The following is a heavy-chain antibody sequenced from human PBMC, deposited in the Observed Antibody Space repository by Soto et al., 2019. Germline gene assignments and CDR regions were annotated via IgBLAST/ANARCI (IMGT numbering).Heavy chain of an antibody. Sequence: QLQLQESGPGLVKPSETLSLTCTVSGGSISSSSYYWGWIRQPPGKELEWIGSIYYSGSTYYNPSLKSRVTISVDTSKNQFSLKLSSVTAADTAVYYCARDFWSGYPQMYYFDYWGQGTLVTVSS. V-gene: IGHV4-39*02. CDR3: ARDFWSGYPQMYYFDY. D-gene: IGHD3-3*01. CDR1: GGSISSSSYY. CDR2: IYYSGST. J-gene: IGHJ4*02.